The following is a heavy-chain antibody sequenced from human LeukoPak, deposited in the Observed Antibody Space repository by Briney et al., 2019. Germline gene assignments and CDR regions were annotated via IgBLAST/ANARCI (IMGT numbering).Heavy chain of an antibody. CDR2: IYYSGST. D-gene: IGHD3-10*01. V-gene: IGHV4-39*07. CDR1: GGSISSSYY. CDR3: ARGRGEGRGISLVRGVRAPSYNWFDP. Sequence: SETLSLTCTVSGGSISSSYYWGWIRQPPGKGLEWIGSIYYSGSTYYNPSLKSRVTISVDTPKNHFSLKLSSVTAADTAVYYCARGRGEGRGISLVRGVRAPSYNWFDPWGHGALVTVSS. J-gene: IGHJ5*02.